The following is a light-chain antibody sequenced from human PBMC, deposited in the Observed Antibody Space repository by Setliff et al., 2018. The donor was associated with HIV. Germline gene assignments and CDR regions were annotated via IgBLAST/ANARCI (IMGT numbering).Light chain of an antibody. CDR3: QQSFSSGWT. V-gene: IGKV1-39*01. J-gene: IGKJ1*01. Sequence: DIQMTQSPSSLSASVGDRVTITCRASQTISTYLNWYQHKSEQAPKLLIYAASNLQTGVPPRFSGVGSGTDFTPTITGLHPEDFATYYCQQSFSSGWTFGQGTKVDIK. CDR1: QTISTY. CDR2: AAS.